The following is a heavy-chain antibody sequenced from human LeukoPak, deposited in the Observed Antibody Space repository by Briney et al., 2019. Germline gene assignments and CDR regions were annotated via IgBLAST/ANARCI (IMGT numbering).Heavy chain of an antibody. CDR1: GYTFTSYG. D-gene: IGHD4-11*01. J-gene: IGHJ4*02. CDR2: ISAYNGNT. V-gene: IGHV1-18*01. CDR3: ARDSAYSNYERTFDY. Sequence: ASVKVSCKASGYTFTSYGISWVRQPPGQGLEWMGWISAYNGNTNYAQKLQGRVTMTTDTSTSTAYMELRSLRSDDTAVYYCARDSAYSNYERTFDYWGQGTLVTVSS.